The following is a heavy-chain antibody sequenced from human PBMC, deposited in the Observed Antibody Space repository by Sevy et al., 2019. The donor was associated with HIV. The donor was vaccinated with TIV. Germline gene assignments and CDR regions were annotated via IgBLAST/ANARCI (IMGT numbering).Heavy chain of an antibody. J-gene: IGHJ4*02. Sequence: ASVKVSCKASGHTFTDFFIHWVRQAPGQGLEWMGWINPDSGDPKYAQKFQGRITLTRDTSISTAYMELSTLKSDDTAVYYCASPGGYRYGSLLDYWVQGTLVTVSS. V-gene: IGHV1-2*02. CDR1: GHTFTDFF. CDR3: ASPGGYRYGSLLDY. CDR2: INPDSGDP. D-gene: IGHD5-18*01.